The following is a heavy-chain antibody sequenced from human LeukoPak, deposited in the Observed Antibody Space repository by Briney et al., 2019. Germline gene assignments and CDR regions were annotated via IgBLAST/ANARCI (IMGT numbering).Heavy chain of an antibody. CDR3: ARSGWGTTNWFDP. D-gene: IGHD1-7*01. V-gene: IGHV1-69*05. Sequence: ASVKVSCKASGGTFSSYAISWVRQAPGQGLEWMGGIIPIFGTANYAQKFQGRVTITTDESTSTAYMELSSLRSEDTAVYYCARSGWGTTNWFDPWGQGTLVTVSS. J-gene: IGHJ5*02. CDR2: IIPIFGTA. CDR1: GGTFSSYA.